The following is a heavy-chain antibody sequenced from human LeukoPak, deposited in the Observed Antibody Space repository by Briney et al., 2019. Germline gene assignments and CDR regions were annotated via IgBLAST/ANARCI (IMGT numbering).Heavy chain of an antibody. CDR2: IIPIFGTA. CDR3: ARTTASGAFGAPGTH. Sequence: SVKVSCKASGGTFSSYAISWVRQAPGQGLEWMGGIIPIFGTANYAQKFQGRVTITADKSTSTAYMELSSLRSEDTAVYYCARTTASGAFGAPGTHWGQGTLVTVSS. D-gene: IGHD3-16*01. V-gene: IGHV1-69*06. CDR1: GGTFSSYA. J-gene: IGHJ4*02.